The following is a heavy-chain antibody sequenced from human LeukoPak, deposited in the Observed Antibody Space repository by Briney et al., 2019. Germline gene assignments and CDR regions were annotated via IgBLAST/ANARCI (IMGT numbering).Heavy chain of an antibody. J-gene: IGHJ4*02. D-gene: IGHD3-9*01. V-gene: IGHV4-34*01. Sequence: GSLRLSCAASGFTFSGFAMSWVRQPPGKGLEWIGEIHYSGATNYNPSLKSRVTISIDTSKNQMSLKLSSVTAADTAVYYCARGNILTGYCFDYWGQGSLDTVSS. CDR1: GFTFSGFA. CDR3: ARGNILTGYCFDY. CDR2: IHYSGAT.